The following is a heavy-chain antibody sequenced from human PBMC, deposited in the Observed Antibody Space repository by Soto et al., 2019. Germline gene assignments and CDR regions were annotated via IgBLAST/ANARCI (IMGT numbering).Heavy chain of an antibody. J-gene: IGHJ5*02. CDR1: GFIFSNYW. Sequence: GGSLRVSCAASGFIFSNYWMHWVRQAPGRGLVCVSRVNNNGSSTTSAQKFKGRVTITKDTSTSTVYMELNSLTSEDTAVYYCARDQSWHDLVWWFDPWGQGTLVTVSS. CDR3: ARDQSWHDLVWWFDP. D-gene: IGHD1-1*01. V-gene: IGHV3-74*01. CDR2: VNNNGSST.